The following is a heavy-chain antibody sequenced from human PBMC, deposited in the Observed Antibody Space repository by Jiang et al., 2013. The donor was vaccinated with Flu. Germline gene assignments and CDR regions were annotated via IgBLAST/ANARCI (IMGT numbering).Heavy chain of an antibody. CDR2: IYPGDSDT. V-gene: IGHV5-51*01. CDR3: ARHSPYDYVWGSNPYYYYYGMDV. Sequence: GAEVKKPGESLRISCKGSGYNFSSYWIGWVRHLPGKGLEWMGVIYPGDSDTRYSPSFQGQVTISADKSISTAYLQWSSLKASDTAIYYCARHSPYDYVWGSNPYYYYYGMDVWGQGTTVTVSS. J-gene: IGHJ6*02. D-gene: IGHD3-16*02. CDR1: GYNFSSYW.